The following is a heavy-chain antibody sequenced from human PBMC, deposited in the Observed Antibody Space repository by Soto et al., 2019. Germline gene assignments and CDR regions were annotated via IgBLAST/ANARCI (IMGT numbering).Heavy chain of an antibody. CDR3: ARYPLTYYYDSSGSGAFDI. J-gene: IGHJ3*02. D-gene: IGHD3-22*01. V-gene: IGHV1-46*01. CDR1: GYTFTSYY. CDR2: INPSGGST. Sequence: ASVKVSCKASGYTFTSYYMHWVRQAPGQGLEWMGIINPSGGSTSYAQKFQGRVTMTRDTSTSTVYMELSSLRSEDTAVYYCARYPLTYYYDSSGSGAFDIWGQGTMVTVAS.